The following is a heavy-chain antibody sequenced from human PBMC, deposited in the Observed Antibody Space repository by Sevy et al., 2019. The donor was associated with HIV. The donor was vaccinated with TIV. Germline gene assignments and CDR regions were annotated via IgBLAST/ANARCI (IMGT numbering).Heavy chain of an antibody. CDR2: INHSGST. Sequence: SETLSLTCAVYGGSFSGYCWSWIRQPPGKGLEWIGEINHSGSTNYNPSLKSRVTISVDTSKNQFSLKLSSVTAADTAVYYCARGGRDIVATIKTYGMDVWGQGTTVTVSS. D-gene: IGHD5-12*01. V-gene: IGHV4-34*01. CDR1: GGSFSGYC. CDR3: ARGGRDIVATIKTYGMDV. J-gene: IGHJ6*02.